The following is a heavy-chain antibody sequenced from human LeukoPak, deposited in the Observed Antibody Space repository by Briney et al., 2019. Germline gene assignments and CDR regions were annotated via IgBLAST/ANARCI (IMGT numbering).Heavy chain of an antibody. V-gene: IGHV1-2*02. CDR2: INPNSGGT. Sequence: ASVKVSCKASGYTFTGYYMHWVRQAPGQGLEWMGWINPNSGGTNYAQKFQGRVTMTRDTSISTAYMELSRLRSDDTAVYYCARDRATAGAGTLVRHGMDVWGQGTTVTVFS. CDR1: GYTFTGYY. D-gene: IGHD6-13*01. CDR3: ARDRATAGAGTLVRHGMDV. J-gene: IGHJ6*02.